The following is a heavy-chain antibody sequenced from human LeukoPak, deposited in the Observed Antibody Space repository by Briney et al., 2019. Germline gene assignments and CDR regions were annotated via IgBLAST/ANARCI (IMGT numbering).Heavy chain of an antibody. D-gene: IGHD3-3*01. J-gene: IGHJ1*01. Sequence: PGRSLRLSCAASGSTFSSYGMHWVRQAPGKGLEWVAVIWYDGSNKYYADSVKGRFTISRDNSKNTLYLQMNSLRSEDTAVYYCATGGLTIFGVVIIRGGEYFQHWGQGTLVTVSS. CDR3: ATGGLTIFGVVIIRGGEYFQH. CDR1: GSTFSSYG. CDR2: IWYDGSNK. V-gene: IGHV3-33*01.